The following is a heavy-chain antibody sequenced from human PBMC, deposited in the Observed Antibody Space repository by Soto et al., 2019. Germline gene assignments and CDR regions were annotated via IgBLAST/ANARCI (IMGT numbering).Heavy chain of an antibody. CDR2: IHYSGST. J-gene: IGHJ6*03. CDR3: AGPLVGELDYYYMDV. V-gene: IGHV4-59*01. D-gene: IGHD3-10*01. CDR1: GGSISSYY. Sequence: SETLSLTCTVSGGSISSYYWSWIRQPPGKGLEWIGYIHYSGSTNYNPSLKSRVTISVDTSKNQFSLKLSSVTAADTAVYYCAGPLVGELDYYYMDVWGKGTTVTVSS.